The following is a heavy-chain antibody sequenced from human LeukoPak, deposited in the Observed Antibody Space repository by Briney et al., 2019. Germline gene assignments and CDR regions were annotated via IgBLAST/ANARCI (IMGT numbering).Heavy chain of an antibody. V-gene: IGHV4-61*01. CDR2: IYYSGST. CDR3: AGSWYDYYYYMDV. J-gene: IGHJ6*03. CDR1: GGSISSSSYY. Sequence: SETLSLTCTVSGGSISSSSYYWSWIRQPPGKGLEWIGYIYYSGSTNYNPSLKSRVTISVDTSKNQFSLKLSSVTAADTAVYYCAGSWYDYYYYMDVWGKGTTVTISS. D-gene: IGHD6-13*01.